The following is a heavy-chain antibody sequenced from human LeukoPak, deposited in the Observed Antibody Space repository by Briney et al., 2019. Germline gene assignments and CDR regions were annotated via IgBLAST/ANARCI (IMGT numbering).Heavy chain of an antibody. CDR1: GGSITNFF. J-gene: IGHJ6*03. CDR3: ARSARFNYFYMDV. D-gene: IGHD2-15*01. CDR2: IYASGSI. Sequence: SETLSLTCSVSGGSITNFFWTWIRQPGGKGLEYIGRIYASGSIDYNPSLKGRVTMSVDTSNNQFSLNLTSVTAADTALYFCARSARFNYFYMDVWGKGTSVTVSS. V-gene: IGHV4-4*07.